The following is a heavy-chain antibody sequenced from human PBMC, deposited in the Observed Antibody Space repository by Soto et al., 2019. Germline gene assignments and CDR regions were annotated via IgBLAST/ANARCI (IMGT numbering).Heavy chain of an antibody. Sequence: EVQLAESGGGMVQPGGSLRLSCVASGFTFSSYDMHWVRQAPGKGLEYVSSISSNGGTTYYGNSVKGRFTISRDNSKNTLYLQMGSLRAEDMAVYYCVRRVSGNYDYWGQGNLVTVYS. CDR3: VRRVSGNYDY. CDR1: GFTFSSYD. D-gene: IGHD1-7*01. J-gene: IGHJ4*02. CDR2: ISSNGGTT. V-gene: IGHV3-64*01.